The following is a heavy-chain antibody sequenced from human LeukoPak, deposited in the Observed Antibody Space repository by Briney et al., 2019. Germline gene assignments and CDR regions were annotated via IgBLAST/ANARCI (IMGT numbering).Heavy chain of an antibody. Sequence: SVKVSCKASGDTFSSYAINWVRQAPGQGLEWMGRIIPILDITNYAQTFQGRVTITADKSTTTVYMELNSLRSEDTAMYYCARTSRCGGDCYDAFYIWGQGTMVTVSS. V-gene: IGHV1-69*04. CDR3: ARTSRCGGDCYDAFYI. J-gene: IGHJ3*02. D-gene: IGHD2-21*02. CDR2: IIPILDIT. CDR1: GDTFSSYA.